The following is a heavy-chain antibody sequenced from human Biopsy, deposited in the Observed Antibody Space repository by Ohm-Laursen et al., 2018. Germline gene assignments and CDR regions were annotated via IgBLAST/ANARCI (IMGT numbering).Heavy chain of an antibody. V-gene: IGHV3-33*01. CDR3: ARGLSSGWYGYFDV. CDR1: GFTFGHYA. CDR2: IWYDGTNE. Sequence: SLTLSCSASGFTFGHYAMHWVRQAPGKGLEWISLIWYDGTNEDYADSVKGRFTISRDNSKNTLYLQINTLTLEDTAFYYCARGLSSGWYGYFDVWGRGTLVTVSS. D-gene: IGHD6-19*01. J-gene: IGHJ2*01.